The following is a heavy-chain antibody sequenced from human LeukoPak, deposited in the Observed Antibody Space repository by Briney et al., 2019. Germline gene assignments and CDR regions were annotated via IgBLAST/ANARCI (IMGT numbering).Heavy chain of an antibody. J-gene: IGHJ4*02. CDR3: AKGPLQYDFWSGYSYYFDY. Sequence: PGGSLRLSCAASGFTFSSYSMNWVRQAPGKGLEWVSYISSSSSTIYYADSVKGRFTISRDNAKNSLYLQMNSLRAEDAALYYCAKGPLQYDFWSGYSYYFDYWGQGTLVTVSS. D-gene: IGHD3-3*01. CDR2: ISSSSSTI. V-gene: IGHV3-48*01. CDR1: GFTFSSYS.